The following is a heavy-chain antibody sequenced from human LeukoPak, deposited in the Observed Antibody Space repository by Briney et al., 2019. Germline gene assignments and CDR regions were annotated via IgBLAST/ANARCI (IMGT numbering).Heavy chain of an antibody. CDR3: VRHGDTDSCLAN. Sequence: GGSLRLSCAASGFTFSSYSMNWVRQAPGKGLEWVSSICSTSRCIFYADSVKGRFTISRDNAKSSLCLRMNDLRAEDTAVYYCVRHGDTDSCLANWGQGTLVTVSS. J-gene: IGHJ4*02. V-gene: IGHV3-21*01. CDR2: ICSTSRCI. D-gene: IGHD2-2*01. CDR1: GFTFSSYS.